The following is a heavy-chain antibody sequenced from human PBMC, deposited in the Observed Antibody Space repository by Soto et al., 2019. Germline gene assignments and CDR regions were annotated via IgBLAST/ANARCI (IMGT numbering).Heavy chain of an antibody. CDR3: TQARLWGGDGYNSYYYNAMDV. D-gene: IGHD3-16*01. Sequence: EMQLVESGGGLVQPGMSLRLSCAASGFTFVDYAMYWVRQVPGKGLELVSGISWNSGRIGYADSVKGRFTISRDNAKNSLYLQMNSLRPEDTALYYCTQARLWGGDGYNSYYYNAMDVW. V-gene: IGHV3-9*01. CDR2: ISWNSGRI. J-gene: IGHJ6*01. CDR1: GFTFVDYA.